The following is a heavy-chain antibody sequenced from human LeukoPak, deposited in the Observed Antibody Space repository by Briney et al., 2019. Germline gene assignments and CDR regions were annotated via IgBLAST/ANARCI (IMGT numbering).Heavy chain of an antibody. CDR2: INTNTGNP. CDR1: GYTSTSYA. D-gene: IGHD3-10*01. Sequence: ASVKVSCKASGYTSTSYAMNWVRQAPGQGLEWMGWINTNTGNPTYAQGFTGRFVFSLDTSVSTAYLQISSLKAEDTAVYYCARGDRITMVRGVIRTALDYWGQGTLVTVSS. CDR3: ARGDRITMVRGVIRTALDY. V-gene: IGHV7-4-1*02. J-gene: IGHJ4*02.